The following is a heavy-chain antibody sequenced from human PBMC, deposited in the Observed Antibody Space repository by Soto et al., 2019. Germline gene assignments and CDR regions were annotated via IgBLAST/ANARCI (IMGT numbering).Heavy chain of an antibody. V-gene: IGHV3-7*01. J-gene: IGHJ6*02. CDR2: IKQNGAKK. CDR3: ARGLDKIRPLGV. Sequence: GGSLRLSCAASGFTFSSNWMSWVRQAPGKGLEWVANIKQNGAKKYYVDSVKGRFTISRDNAKNSLFLQMNSLRAEDTAVYYCARGLDKIRPLGVWGQGTTVTVSS. CDR1: GFTFSSNW. D-gene: IGHD3-16*01.